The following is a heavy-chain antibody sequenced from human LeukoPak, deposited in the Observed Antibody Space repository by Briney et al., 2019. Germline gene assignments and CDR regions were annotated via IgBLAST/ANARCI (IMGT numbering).Heavy chain of an antibody. Sequence: ASVKVSCKASGYTFTGYYMHWVRQAPGQGLEWMGWINPNSGGTNYAQKFQGRATMTRDTSISTAYMELSRLRSDDTAVYYCARSSHLYCSSTSCEDWGQGTLVTVSS. D-gene: IGHD2-2*01. CDR1: GYTFTGYY. J-gene: IGHJ4*02. CDR3: ARSSHLYCSSTSCED. V-gene: IGHV1-2*02. CDR2: INPNSGGT.